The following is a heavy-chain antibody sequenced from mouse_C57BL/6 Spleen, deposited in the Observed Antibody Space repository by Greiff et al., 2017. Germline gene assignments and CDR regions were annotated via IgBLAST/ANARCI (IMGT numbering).Heavy chain of an antibody. CDR3: ARHEDGYYYGSSSDWYFDV. D-gene: IGHD1-1*01. CDR2: FYPGSGSI. J-gene: IGHJ1*03. CDR1: GYTFTEYT. V-gene: IGHV1-62-2*01. Sequence: QVHVKQSGAELVKPGASVKLSCKASGYTFTEYTIPWVKQRSGQGLEWIGWFYPGSGSIKYNEKFKDKATLTADKSSSTVYMELSRLTSEDSAVYFCARHEDGYYYGSSSDWYFDVWGTGTTVTVSS.